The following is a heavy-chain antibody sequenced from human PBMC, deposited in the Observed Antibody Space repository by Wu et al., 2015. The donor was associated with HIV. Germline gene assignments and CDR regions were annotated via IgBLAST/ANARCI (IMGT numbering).Heavy chain of an antibody. CDR3: ARDYCSGGFCHYFFDS. J-gene: IGHJ4*02. D-gene: IGHD2-15*01. Sequence: QVQMVQSGAEVKKPGASVNVSCKASGYTSTGHYTHWVRQAPGQRPEWMGWMNPNSGGTTYAPNFQGRVAMTRDTSTSTAYLELNSLRSDDTAVYYCARDYCSGGFCHYFFDSWGQGTLVTVSS. CDR1: GYTSTGHY. CDR2: MNPNSGGT. V-gene: IGHV1-2*02.